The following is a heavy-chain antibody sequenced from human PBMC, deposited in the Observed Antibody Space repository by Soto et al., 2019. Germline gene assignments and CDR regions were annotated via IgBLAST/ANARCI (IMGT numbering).Heavy chain of an antibody. J-gene: IGHJ4*02. CDR2: IYPGDSEI. CDR3: ARAWGDSYFYFDY. Sequence: GESLKISCSVSGYTFTSYWIGWVRQLPGKGLEMMGIIYPGDSEIRYTPSFQGQVTISADKSIRTAYLHWNSLKASDTAMYYWARAWGDSYFYFDYSGQGTLVTVSS. D-gene: IGHD2-21*02. CDR1: GYTFTSYW. V-gene: IGHV5-51*01.